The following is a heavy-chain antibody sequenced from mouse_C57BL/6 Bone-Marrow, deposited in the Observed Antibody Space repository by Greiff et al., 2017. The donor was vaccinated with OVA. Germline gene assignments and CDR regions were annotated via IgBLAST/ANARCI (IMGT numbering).Heavy chain of an antibody. V-gene: IGHV5-9-1*02. Sequence: EVKLMESGEGLVKPGGSLKLSCAASGFTFSSYAMSWVRQTPEKRLEWVAYISSGGDYIYYADTVKGRFTISRDNARNTLYLQMSSLKSEDTAMYYCTRVGSPHYYAMDYWGQGTSVTVSS. J-gene: IGHJ4*01. CDR3: TRVGSPHYYAMDY. CDR2: ISSGGDYI. CDR1: GFTFSSYA. D-gene: IGHD1-1*01.